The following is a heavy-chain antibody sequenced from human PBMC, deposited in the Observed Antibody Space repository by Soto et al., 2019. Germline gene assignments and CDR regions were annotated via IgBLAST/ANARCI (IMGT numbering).Heavy chain of an antibody. CDR1: GGSVSDYY. D-gene: IGHD1-26*01. J-gene: IGHJ4*02. V-gene: IGHV4-59*02. CDR3: ARGVGSSPPQY. Sequence: SETLSLTCTLSGGSVSDYYWSWIRQSTGQGLEWIGYIYASGSPYYNPSLRSRVTISADTSKNQISLKLTSPTAADTAVYYCARGVGSSPPQYWGRGTLVTVSS. CDR2: IYASGSP.